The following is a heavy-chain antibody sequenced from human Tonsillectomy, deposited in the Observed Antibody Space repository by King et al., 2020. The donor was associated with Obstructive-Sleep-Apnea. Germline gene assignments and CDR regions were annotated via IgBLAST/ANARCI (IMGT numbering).Heavy chain of an antibody. V-gene: IGHV4-30-4*01. J-gene: IGHJ4*02. CDR3: ARSPKLIWFGELSTFDY. D-gene: IGHD3-10*01. Sequence: QLQESGPGLVKPSQTLSLTCTVSGGSISSGDYNWNWIRQPPGKGLEWIGYINYSGRTHYNPSLKSRLIISVYTSRNPFSLKLSSVTAADTSVYYCARSPKLIWFGELSTFDYWGQGTLVTVSS. CDR1: GGSISSGDYN. CDR2: INYSGRT.